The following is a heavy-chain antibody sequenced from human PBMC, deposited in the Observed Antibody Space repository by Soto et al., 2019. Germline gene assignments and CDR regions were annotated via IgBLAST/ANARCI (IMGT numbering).Heavy chain of an antibody. V-gene: IGHV4-31*03. D-gene: IGHD3-22*01. CDR3: ARAVSSGIDY. CDR2: ISYSGST. J-gene: IGHJ4*02. CDR1: GASISSGGYY. Sequence: QVQLQESGPGLVKPSQTLSLTCTVSGASISSGGYYWSRIRQHPGKGLEWIGYISYSGSTYYSPSLRSRVTIAVDTSKNQFSLTLSSVTAADTAVFYCARAVSSGIDYWGQGTLVTVSS.